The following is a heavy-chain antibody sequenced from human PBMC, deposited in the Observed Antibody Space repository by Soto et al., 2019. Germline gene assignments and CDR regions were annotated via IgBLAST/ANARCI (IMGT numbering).Heavy chain of an antibody. CDR2: IYYSGST. CDR1: GGSISSGGYY. Sequence: SETLSLTCTVSGGSISSGGYYWSWIRQHPGKGLEWIGYIYYSGSTYYNPSLKSRVTISVDTSKNQFSLKLSSVTAADTAVYYCARTAPQLYCSGGSCPRGSSGYSYYFDYWGQGTLVTVSS. V-gene: IGHV4-31*03. CDR3: ARTAPQLYCSGGSCPRGSSGYSYYFDY. J-gene: IGHJ4*02. D-gene: IGHD2-15*01.